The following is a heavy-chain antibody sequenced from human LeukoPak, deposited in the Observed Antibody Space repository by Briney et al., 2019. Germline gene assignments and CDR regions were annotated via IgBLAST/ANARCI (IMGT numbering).Heavy chain of an antibody. CDR3: AKALWYRSGWYGFDY. V-gene: IGHV3-48*02. J-gene: IGHJ4*02. Sequence: PGGSLRLSCAASGFTFSNYGMTWVRQAPGKGLEWVSYIGHDSSTIYYADFVKGRFTISRDNAKNSLYLQMNSLRDEDTAVYYCAKALWYRSGWYGFDYWGQGTLVTVSS. CDR2: IGHDSSTI. D-gene: IGHD6-19*01. CDR1: GFTFSNYG.